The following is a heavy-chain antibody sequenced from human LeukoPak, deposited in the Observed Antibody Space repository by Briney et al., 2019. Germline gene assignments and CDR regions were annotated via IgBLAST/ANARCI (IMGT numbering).Heavy chain of an antibody. Sequence: PGGSLRLSCAASGFTFSSYSMNWVRQAPGSGLEWVSSISSSSSYIYYADSVKGRFTISRDNAKNSLYLQMNSLRAEDTAVYYCARDYRPTYYYDSSGYYRDRYAFDIWGQGTMVTVSS. D-gene: IGHD3-22*01. J-gene: IGHJ3*02. V-gene: IGHV3-21*01. CDR1: GFTFSSYS. CDR2: ISSSSSYI. CDR3: ARDYRPTYYYDSSGYYRDRYAFDI.